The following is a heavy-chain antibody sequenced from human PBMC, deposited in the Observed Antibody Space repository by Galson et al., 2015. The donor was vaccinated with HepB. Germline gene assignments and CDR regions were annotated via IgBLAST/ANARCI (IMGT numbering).Heavy chain of an antibody. CDR1: GFTVSYTS. J-gene: IGHJ6*02. V-gene: IGHV3-53*01. CDR2: IYGGGAT. Sequence: SLRLSCAVSGFTVSYTSMNWVRQAPGKGLQWVSIIYGGGATYYGDSVKGRFTVSRDNSKNTLYLQMHSLRAEDTAVYYCARVLQRAYYSGMDVWGQGTTVTVSS. CDR3: ARVLQRAYYSGMDV.